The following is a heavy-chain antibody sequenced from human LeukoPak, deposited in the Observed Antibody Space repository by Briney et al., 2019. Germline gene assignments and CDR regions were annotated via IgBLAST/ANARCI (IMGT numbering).Heavy chain of an antibody. D-gene: IGHD2-15*01. CDR1: GYSINNYW. CDR2: IYPADSDI. J-gene: IGHJ5*02. Sequence: GESLKISCKGSGYSINNYWIGWVRQMPGKGLEWMGIIYPADSDIRYSPSFQGQVTISADKSISTAYLQWSSLKASDTAMYYCARQEYCSGGSCYTWFDPWGQGALVIVSS. V-gene: IGHV5-51*01. CDR3: ARQEYCSGGSCYTWFDP.